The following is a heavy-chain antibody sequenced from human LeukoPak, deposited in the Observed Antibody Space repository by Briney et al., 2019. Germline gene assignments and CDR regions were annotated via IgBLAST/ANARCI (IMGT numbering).Heavy chain of an antibody. D-gene: IGHD2-15*01. CDR1: GYSINNYW. CDR2: IYPADSDI. J-gene: IGHJ5*02. Sequence: GESLKISCKGSGYSINNYWIGWVRQMPGKGLEWMGIIYPADSDIRYSPSFQGQVTISADKSISTAYLQWSSLKASDTAMYYCARQEYCSGGSCYTWFDPWGQGALVIVSS. V-gene: IGHV5-51*01. CDR3: ARQEYCSGGSCYTWFDP.